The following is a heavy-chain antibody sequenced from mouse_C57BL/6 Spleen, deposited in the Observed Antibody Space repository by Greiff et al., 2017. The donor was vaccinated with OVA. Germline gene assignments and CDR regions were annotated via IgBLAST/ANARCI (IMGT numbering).Heavy chain of an antibody. J-gene: IGHJ3*01. CDR1: GFTFSDYY. Sequence: EVMLVESEGGLVQPGSSMKLSCTASGFTFSDYYMAWVRQVPEKGLEWVANINYDGSSTYYLDSLKSRFIISRDNAKNILYLQMSSLKSEDTATYYCARGGYGNYGWFAYWGQGTLVTVSA. CDR3: ARGGYGNYGWFAY. V-gene: IGHV5-16*01. CDR2: INYDGSST. D-gene: IGHD2-1*01.